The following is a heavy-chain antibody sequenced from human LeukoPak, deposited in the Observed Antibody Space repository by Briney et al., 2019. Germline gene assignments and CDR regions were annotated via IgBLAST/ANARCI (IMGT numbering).Heavy chain of an antibody. J-gene: IGHJ6*03. CDR1: GMTFRNYG. Sequence: PGRSLRLSCAASGMTFRNYGFHWVCQAPGKGLEWVTIIWYDGSNEYYADSVKGRFAFSRDNSKNTLYLQMNNLRVEDTAVYYCATSRGSYYMDVWGKGTTVTVSS. V-gene: IGHV3-33*01. CDR3: ATSRGSYYMDV. D-gene: IGHD1-26*01. CDR2: IWYDGSNE.